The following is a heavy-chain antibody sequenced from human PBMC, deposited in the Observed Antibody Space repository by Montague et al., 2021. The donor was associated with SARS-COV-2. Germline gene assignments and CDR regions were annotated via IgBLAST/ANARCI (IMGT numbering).Heavy chain of an antibody. J-gene: IGHJ4*02. D-gene: IGHD2-15*01. CDR3: ASPEGYCGGGSCYYVY. Sequence: SETLSLTCTVSGGSISSYYWSWIRQPPGKGLEWIGYIYYSGSSNYNPSLKSRVTISIDTSKNQFSLNLNSVTAADGAVYYCASPEGYCGGGSCYYVYWGQGTLVTVSS. CDR1: GGSISSYY. V-gene: IGHV4-59*01. CDR2: IYYSGSS.